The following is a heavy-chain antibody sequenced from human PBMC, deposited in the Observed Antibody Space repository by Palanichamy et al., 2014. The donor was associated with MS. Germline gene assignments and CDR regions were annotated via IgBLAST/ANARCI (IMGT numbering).Heavy chain of an antibody. D-gene: IGHD1-1*01. J-gene: IGHJ4*02. CDR3: ARDRAWSYFDY. CDR1: GFTFSAYA. CDR2: ISNDGSSE. V-gene: IGHV3-30-3*01. Sequence: QVQLVESGGGVVQPGRSLRLSCAASGFTFSAYAIHWVRQAPGKGLEWVAIISNDGSSEYYADSVKGRFTISRDNTKNMLFLQMRSLRPEDTAVYYCARDRAWSYFDYWGQGSLVTVSP.